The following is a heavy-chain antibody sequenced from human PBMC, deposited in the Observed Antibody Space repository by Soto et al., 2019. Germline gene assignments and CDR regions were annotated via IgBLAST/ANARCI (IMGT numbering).Heavy chain of an antibody. CDR2: VYYSGIT. CDR1: GGSISSSHSY. J-gene: IGHJ6*02. CDR3: ARDSGAHHYAMDF. Sequence: XETLSLTCTVSGGSISSSHSYWGWIRQPPGKGLEWLGVVYYSGITYSNSSLKTRVTISADTSRNQFSVKLRSVTAADTAVYYCARDSGAHHYAMDFWGQGTTVTVSS. D-gene: IGHD2-8*02. V-gene: IGHV4-39*01.